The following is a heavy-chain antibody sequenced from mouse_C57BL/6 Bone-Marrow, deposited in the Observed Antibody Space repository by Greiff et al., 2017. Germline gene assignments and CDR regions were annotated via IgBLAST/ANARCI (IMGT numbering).Heavy chain of an antibody. Sequence: VQLQQSGPVLVKPGASVKMSCKASGYTFTDYYMNWVKQSHGKSLEWIGVINPYNGGTSYNQKFKGKATLTVDKSSSTAYMELNSLTSEDSAVYYCARWLQGAMDYWGQGTSVTVSS. CDR1: GYTFTDYY. CDR2: INPYNGGT. CDR3: ARWLQGAMDY. D-gene: IGHD2-2*01. V-gene: IGHV1-19*01. J-gene: IGHJ4*01.